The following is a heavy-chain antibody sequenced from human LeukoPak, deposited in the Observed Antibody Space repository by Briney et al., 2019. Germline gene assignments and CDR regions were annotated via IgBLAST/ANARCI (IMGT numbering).Heavy chain of an antibody. D-gene: IGHD4-17*01. Sequence: PGGSLRLSCAASGFPFSSYSMNWVRQAPGKGVEWVSYIFSSSGTIYYADSVKGRFTISRDNAKNSLYLQMNSLRDEDTAVYYCARDHDYAFDYWGQGALVTVSS. V-gene: IGHV3-48*02. CDR3: ARDHDYAFDY. J-gene: IGHJ4*02. CDR1: GFPFSSYS. CDR2: IFSSSGTI.